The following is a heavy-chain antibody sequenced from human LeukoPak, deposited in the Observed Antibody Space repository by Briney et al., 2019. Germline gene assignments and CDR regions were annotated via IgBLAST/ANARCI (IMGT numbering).Heavy chain of an antibody. CDR1: GGSISSYY. V-gene: IGHV4-4*07. Sequence: SETLSLTCTVSGGSISSYYGSWIRQPAGKAPEWIGRIYSSGIINYNPSLKSRVTMSLDNSKNQLSLKLSYVTAADTAVYYCARDTGKSGYPDYWGQGTLVTVSS. J-gene: IGHJ4*02. CDR2: IYSSGII. D-gene: IGHD3-3*01. CDR3: ARDTGKSGYPDY.